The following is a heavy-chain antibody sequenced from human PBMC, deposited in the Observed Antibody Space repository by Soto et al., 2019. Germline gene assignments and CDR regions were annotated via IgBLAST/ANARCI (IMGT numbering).Heavy chain of an antibody. CDR3: AMRDCASSRCNFGAPAFDY. V-gene: IGHV3-23*01. Sequence: DVRLLESGGNWVQPGGSLRLSCTASGLTLTNYDMTWVRQAPGEGLEWVSTIRGSGFNTYYADSVKGRFTISRDISKNTVYLQMNNLRAEDTAVYYCAMRDCASSRCNFGAPAFDYWGQGTLASVSS. J-gene: IGHJ4*02. D-gene: IGHD2-2*01. CDR2: IRGSGFNT. CDR1: GLTLTNYD.